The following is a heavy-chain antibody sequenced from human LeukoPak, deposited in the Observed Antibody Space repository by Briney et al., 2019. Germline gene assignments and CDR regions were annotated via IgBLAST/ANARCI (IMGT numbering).Heavy chain of an antibody. CDR3: ATDSMGLAPQCMDV. CDR2: FDPEDGET. CDR1: GYTLTELS. J-gene: IGHJ6*02. V-gene: IGHV1-24*01. D-gene: IGHD3-3*02. Sequence: ASVKVSCKVSGYTLTELSMHWVRQAPGKGLEWMGGFDPEDGETIYAQKFQGRVTMTEDTSTDTAYMELSSLRSEDTAVYYCATDSMGLAPQCMDVWGQGTTVTVSS.